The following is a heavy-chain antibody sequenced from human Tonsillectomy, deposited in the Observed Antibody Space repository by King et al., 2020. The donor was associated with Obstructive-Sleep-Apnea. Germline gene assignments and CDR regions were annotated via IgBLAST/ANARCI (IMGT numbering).Heavy chain of an antibody. J-gene: IGHJ5*02. CDR1: GFTFSDHY. V-gene: IGHV3-72*01. CDR3: ARASSSSAIGS. CDR2: SRNKANSYTT. Sequence: VQLVESGGGLVQPGGSLRLSCAASGFTFSDHYMDWVRQAPGKGLEWGGRSRNKANSYTTEYAASVKGRFTISRDDSKNSLYLYMNSLKTEDTAVYYCARASSSSAIGSWGQGTLVTVSS. D-gene: IGHD6-6*01.